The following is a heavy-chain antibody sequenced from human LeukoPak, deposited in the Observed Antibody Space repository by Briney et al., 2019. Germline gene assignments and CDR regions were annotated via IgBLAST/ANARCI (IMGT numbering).Heavy chain of an antibody. V-gene: IGHV3-23*01. J-gene: IGHJ4*02. CDR1: GFTFSNYA. CDR3: AKGGWFDN. CDR2: ITYSGT. Sequence: GGSLRLSCAASGFTFSNYAMNWVRQAPGKGLEWVSSITYSGTYYADSVKGRFTISRDNSRNTLFVQMNSLRVEDTAVYYCAKGGWFDNWGQGTLVTVSS. D-gene: IGHD6-19*01.